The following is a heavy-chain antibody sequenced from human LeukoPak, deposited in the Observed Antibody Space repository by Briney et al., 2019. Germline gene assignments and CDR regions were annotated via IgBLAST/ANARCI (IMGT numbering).Heavy chain of an antibody. CDR2: IDPSDSYT. CDR1: GYSFTSYW. CDR3: ARQYNWNDEYDY. J-gene: IGHJ4*02. V-gene: IGHV5-10-1*01. D-gene: IGHD1-1*01. Sequence: GESLKISCKGSGYSFTSYWISWVRQMPGKGLEWMGRIDPSDSYTNYSPSFQGHVTISADKSISTACLQWSSLKASDTAMYYCARQYNWNDEYDYWGQGTLVTVSS.